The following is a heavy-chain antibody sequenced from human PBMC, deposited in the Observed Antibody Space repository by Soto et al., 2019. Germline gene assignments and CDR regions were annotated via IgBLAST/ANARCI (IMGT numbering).Heavy chain of an antibody. J-gene: IGHJ6*02. D-gene: IGHD2-15*01. Sequence: GESLKISCKGSGYSFTTHWIVWVRQMPEKGLEWVGIIYPGDSETRYSPSFQGQVSISADQSTSTAYLQWSSLKASDSAIYYCARHGEGYCSGGSCLYYGMDVWGQGTTVTISS. CDR3: ARHGEGYCSGGSCLYYGMDV. CDR2: IYPGDSET. CDR1: GYSFTTHW. V-gene: IGHV5-51*01.